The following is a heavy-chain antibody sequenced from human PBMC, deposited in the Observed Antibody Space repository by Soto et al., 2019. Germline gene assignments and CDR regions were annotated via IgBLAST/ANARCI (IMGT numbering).Heavy chain of an antibody. Sequence: PRESLKISCTGFGYTFTTFWISWVRQMPGKGLEWMGRIDPRDSYVNYSPSFQGHVTISLGKSISTAYLQWGSLKASDTAMYYCARLFCSTTTCDSWFDPWGQGTLVTVSS. CDR2: IDPRDSYV. CDR1: GYTFTTFW. J-gene: IGHJ5*02. CDR3: ARLFCSTTTCDSWFDP. D-gene: IGHD2-2*01. V-gene: IGHV5-10-1*01.